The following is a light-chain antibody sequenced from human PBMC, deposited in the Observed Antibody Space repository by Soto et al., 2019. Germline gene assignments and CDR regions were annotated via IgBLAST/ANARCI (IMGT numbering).Light chain of an antibody. V-gene: IGKV3-15*01. CDR3: QQYNNWPPLT. Sequence: EIVMTQSPATLSVSPGERATLSCRASQRVSSNLAWYQQKPGQAPSLLIYGASTRVTGIPARFSGSGSGTEFTLTISSLQSEDFAVYYCQQYNNWPPLTFGGGTKVEIK. CDR1: QRVSSN. J-gene: IGKJ4*01. CDR2: GAS.